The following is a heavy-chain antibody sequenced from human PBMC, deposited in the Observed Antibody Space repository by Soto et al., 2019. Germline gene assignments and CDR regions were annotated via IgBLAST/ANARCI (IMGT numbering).Heavy chain of an antibody. CDR1: GFTFSTSP. CDR3: GRKEVSGPIDY. J-gene: IGHJ4*01. V-gene: IGHV3-64D*06. Sequence: GGSLRLSCSASGFTFSTSPMHWVRQAPGKGLEYVSAISPTGGTTYYADSLKGRFTTSRDNSKSTLYLHMSSLRTEDTAVYYCGRKEVSGPIDYWG. CDR2: ISPTGGTT.